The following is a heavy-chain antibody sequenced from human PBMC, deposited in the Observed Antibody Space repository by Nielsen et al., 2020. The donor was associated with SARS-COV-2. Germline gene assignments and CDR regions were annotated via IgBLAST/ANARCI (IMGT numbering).Heavy chain of an antibody. CDR1: GFLFSDYT. J-gene: IGHJ4*02. V-gene: IGHV3-21*06. CDR3: ARDYSIAVTGQFDF. D-gene: IGHD6-19*01. Sequence: GGSLRLSCAASGFLFSDYTMNWVRQAPGRGLEWVSPISSRGSYIHYADSVKGRFTISRDDSKNSLYLQMNSLRAEDTAVYYCARDYSIAVTGQFDFWGQGTLVTVSS. CDR2: ISSRGSYI.